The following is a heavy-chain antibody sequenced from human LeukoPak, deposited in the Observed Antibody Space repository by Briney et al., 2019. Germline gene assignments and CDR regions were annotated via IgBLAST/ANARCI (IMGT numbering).Heavy chain of an antibody. CDR3: ARRNTAMGNTDAFDI. CDR2: IYYSGST. Sequence: PSETLSLTCTVSGGSISSYYWSWIRQPPGKGLGWIGYIYYSGSTNYNPSLKSRVTISVDTSKNQFSLKLSSVTAADTAVYYCARRNTAMGNTDAFDIWGQGTMVTVSS. J-gene: IGHJ3*02. CDR1: GGSISSYY. V-gene: IGHV4-59*08. D-gene: IGHD5-18*01.